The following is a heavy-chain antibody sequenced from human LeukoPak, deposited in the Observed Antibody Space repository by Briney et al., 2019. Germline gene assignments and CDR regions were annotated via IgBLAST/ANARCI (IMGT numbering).Heavy chain of an antibody. CDR1: GGAIRSHY. V-gene: IGHV4-59*11. CDR3: GRDALVGHFSYYYMDV. D-gene: IGHD2-21*01. Sequence: SETLSLTCTVSGGAIRSHYWTWIRQSPVHGLEWFGDVSNSGSTSYNPSLKSRVTISIGTTKNQFSLNLRSVTAADTAVYYCGRDALVGHFSYYYMDVWGKGTTVTVSS. CDR2: VSNSGST. J-gene: IGHJ6*03.